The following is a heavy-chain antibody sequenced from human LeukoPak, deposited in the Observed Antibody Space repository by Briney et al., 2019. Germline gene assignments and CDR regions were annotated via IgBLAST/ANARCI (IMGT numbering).Heavy chain of an antibody. CDR3: ATQTKRIVDTAGM. D-gene: IGHD5-18*01. CDR1: GGYIIRSSYY. J-gene: IGHJ4*02. CDR2: IYYSGST. Sequence: SETPPLNYNVTGGYIIRSSYYWGWIRQPPRKCLEWIGNIYYSGSTYYNPSLKSRVTISVDTSKNQFSLKLSSVTAADTAVYYCATQTKRIVDTAGMWGQGTLVTVSS. V-gene: IGHV4-39*05.